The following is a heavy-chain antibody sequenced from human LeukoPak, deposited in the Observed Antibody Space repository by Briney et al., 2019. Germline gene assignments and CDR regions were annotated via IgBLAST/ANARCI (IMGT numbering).Heavy chain of an antibody. CDR2: IWYDGSNK. CDR1: GFTFSSYG. Sequence: GRSLRLSCAASGFTFSSYGMHWVRQAPGKGLEWVAVIWYDGSNKYYADSVKGRFTISRDNSKNTLYLQMNSLRAEDTALYYCARVYDWNYGYYYYMDVWGKGTTVTVSS. V-gene: IGHV3-33*01. D-gene: IGHD1-7*01. J-gene: IGHJ6*03. CDR3: ARVYDWNYGYYYYMDV.